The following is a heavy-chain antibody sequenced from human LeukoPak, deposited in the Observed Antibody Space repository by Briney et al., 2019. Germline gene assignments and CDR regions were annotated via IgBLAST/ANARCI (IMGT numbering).Heavy chain of an antibody. Sequence: ASVKVSCKASGYTFTSYAMNWVRQAPGQGLEWMGWINTNTGNPTYAQGFTGRFVFSLDTSVSTAYLQISSLKAEDTAVYYCARDLGYCSSTSCYDYYYGMDVWGRGTTVTVSS. V-gene: IGHV7-4-1*02. J-gene: IGHJ6*02. CDR3: ARDLGYCSSTSCYDYYYGMDV. CDR2: INTNTGNP. D-gene: IGHD2-2*01. CDR1: GYTFTSYA.